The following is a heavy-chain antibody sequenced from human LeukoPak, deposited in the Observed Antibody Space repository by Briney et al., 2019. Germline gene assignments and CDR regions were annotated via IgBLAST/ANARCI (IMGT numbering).Heavy chain of an antibody. V-gene: IGHV3-33*01. D-gene: IGHD5-18*01. CDR1: GFTFSSHG. CDR2: IWYDGSKK. CDR3: TRDLLGYSYDAYYFDF. J-gene: IGHJ4*02. Sequence: GGSLRLSCAASGFTFSSHGMHWVRQAPGKGLEWVAVIWYDGSKKYHADSVKGRFTISRDNSKNTLYLQMNSLRAEDTAVYYCTRDLLGYSYDAYYFDFWGQGTLVTVSS.